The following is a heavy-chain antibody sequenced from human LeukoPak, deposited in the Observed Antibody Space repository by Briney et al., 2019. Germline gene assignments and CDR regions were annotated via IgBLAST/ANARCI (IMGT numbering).Heavy chain of an antibody. CDR3: ARRGYYYDSSAEFDI. CDR2: IKQDGSEK. Sequence: GRSLRLSCAASGFTFSSYWMSWVRQSPGKGLEWVANIKQDGSEKYYVDSVKGRFTIYRDKAKNSLYLQMNGLRAEDTAVYYCARRGYYYDSSAEFDIWGQGTMVTVSS. V-gene: IGHV3-7*01. D-gene: IGHD3-22*01. CDR1: GFTFSSYW. J-gene: IGHJ3*02.